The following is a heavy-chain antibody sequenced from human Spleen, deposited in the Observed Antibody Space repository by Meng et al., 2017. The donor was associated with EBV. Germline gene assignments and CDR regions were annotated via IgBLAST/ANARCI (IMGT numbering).Heavy chain of an antibody. Sequence: VVLPGRSLRLSCTVSGFNIDDYTMQWVLQAPGKSLEWVSLIRWDGDTTDYADSVKGRFTISRDNGKNSLYLQMNSLRTEDTAFYYCVKDAITMVEGRLLDWGQGTLVTVSS. CDR3: VKDAITMVEGRLLD. CDR2: IRWDGDTT. V-gene: IGHV3-43*01. D-gene: IGHD3-10*01. CDR1: GFNIDDYT. J-gene: IGHJ4*02.